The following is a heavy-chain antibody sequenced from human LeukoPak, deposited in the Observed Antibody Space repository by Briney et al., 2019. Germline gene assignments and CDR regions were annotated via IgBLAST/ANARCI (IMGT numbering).Heavy chain of an antibody. Sequence: GGSLRLSCAASGFTFSSYSINWVRQAPGKGLEWVSSISSGSSYIYYADSVKGRFTISRDNAKNSLHLQMNSLRAEDTAVYYCATDRGWRTSGYYLYYFEYWGQGTLVTFSS. V-gene: IGHV3-21*01. CDR1: GFTFSSYS. D-gene: IGHD3-3*01. CDR2: ISSGSSYI. CDR3: ATDRGWRTSGYYLYYFEY. J-gene: IGHJ4*02.